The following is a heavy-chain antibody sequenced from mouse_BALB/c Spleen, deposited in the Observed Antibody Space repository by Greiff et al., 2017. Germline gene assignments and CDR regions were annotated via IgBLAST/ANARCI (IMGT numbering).Heavy chain of an antibody. J-gene: IGHJ4*01. V-gene: IGHV1-54*01. D-gene: IGHD1-1*02. CDR3: ARYGGNLGDAMDY. Sequence: QVHVKQSGAELVRPGTSVKVSCKASGYAFTNYLIEWVKQRPGQGLEWIGVINPGSGGTNYNEKFKGKATLTADKSSSTAYMQLSSLTSDDSAVYFCARYGGNLGDAMDYWGQGTSVTVSS. CDR2: INPGSGGT. CDR1: GYAFTNYL.